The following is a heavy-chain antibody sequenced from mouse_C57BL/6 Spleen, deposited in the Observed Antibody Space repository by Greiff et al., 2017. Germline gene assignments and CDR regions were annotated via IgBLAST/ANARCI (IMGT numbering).Heavy chain of an antibody. CDR1: GYAFTNYL. D-gene: IGHD1-1*01. CDR2: INPGSGGT. CDR3: ARRSYYYCSSYDYAMDY. V-gene: IGHV1-54*01. Sequence: VQLQQSGAELVRPGTSVKVSCKASGYAFTNYLIEWVKQRPGQGLEWIGVINPGSGGTNYNETFKGKATLTADTSSSTAYMQLSSLTSEDSAVYFCARRSYYYCSSYDYAMDYWGQGTSVTVSS. J-gene: IGHJ4*01.